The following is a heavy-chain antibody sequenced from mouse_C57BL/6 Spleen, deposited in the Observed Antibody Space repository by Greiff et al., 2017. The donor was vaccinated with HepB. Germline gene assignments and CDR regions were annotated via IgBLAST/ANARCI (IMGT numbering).Heavy chain of an antibody. CDR1: GYTFTSYG. V-gene: IGHV1-81*01. D-gene: IGHD4-1*01. CDR2: IYPRSGNT. Sequence: VQLQESGAELARPGASVKLSCKASGYTFTSYGISWVKQRTGQGLEWIGEIYPRSGNTYYNEKFKGKATLTADKSSSTAYMELRSLTSEDSAVYFCALNWDVGYFDVWGKGTTVTVSS. CDR3: ALNWDVGYFDV. J-gene: IGHJ1*03.